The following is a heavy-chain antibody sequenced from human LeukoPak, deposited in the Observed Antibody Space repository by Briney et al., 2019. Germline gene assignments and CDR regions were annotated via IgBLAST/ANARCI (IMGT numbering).Heavy chain of an antibody. J-gene: IGHJ4*02. CDR3: ARAHTIFGVVPGY. D-gene: IGHD3-3*01. V-gene: IGHV3-30*03. CDR1: GFTFSSYG. CDR2: ISYDGSNK. Sequence: GRSLRLSCAASGFTFSSYGMHWVRQAPGKGLEWVAVISYDGSNKYYADSVKGRFTISRDNSKNTLYLQMNSLRAEDTAVYYCARAHTIFGVVPGYWGQGTLVTVSS.